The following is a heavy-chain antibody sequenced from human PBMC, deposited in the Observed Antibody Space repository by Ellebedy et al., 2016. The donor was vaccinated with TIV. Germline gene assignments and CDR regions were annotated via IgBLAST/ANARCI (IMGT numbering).Heavy chain of an antibody. J-gene: IGHJ4*02. Sequence: GESLKISCAASGFTFNTYSMNWVRQAPGKGLEWVSYISSSSNTIYYADYVKGRFTISRDNVKKSLYLQVSSLRDEDTAVYYCARGRDSTSYYFDYWGQGALVTVSS. CDR1: GFTFNTYS. V-gene: IGHV3-48*02. D-gene: IGHD2/OR15-2a*01. CDR2: ISSSSNTI. CDR3: ARGRDSTSYYFDY.